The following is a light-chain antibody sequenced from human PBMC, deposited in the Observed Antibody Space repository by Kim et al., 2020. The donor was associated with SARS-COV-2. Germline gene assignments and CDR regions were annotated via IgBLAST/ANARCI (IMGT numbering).Light chain of an antibody. CDR1: NIGGHS. CDR2: YDR. J-gene: IGLJ1*01. CDR3: QVWDTDTDHYV. Sequence: SYELTQPPSVSVAPGQTARITCGGNNIGGHSVHCYQQKPGQAPVLVMYYDRDRPSGIPERFSGSKSANTATLTISRVEAGDEADYYCQVWDTDTDHYVFGTGTKVTVL. V-gene: IGLV3-21*01.